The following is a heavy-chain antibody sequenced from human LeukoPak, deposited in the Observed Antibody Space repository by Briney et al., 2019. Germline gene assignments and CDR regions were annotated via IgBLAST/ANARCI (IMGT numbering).Heavy chain of an antibody. Sequence: ASVKVSFKASGGTFSSYAISWVRQAPGQGLEWMGGIIPIFGTANYAQKFQGRVTITADESTSTAYMELSSLRSEDTAVYYCARVARYYYYGMDVWGQGTTVTVSS. CDR3: ARVARYYYYGMDV. CDR2: IIPIFGTA. CDR1: GGTFSSYA. J-gene: IGHJ6*02. D-gene: IGHD5-12*01. V-gene: IGHV1-69*13.